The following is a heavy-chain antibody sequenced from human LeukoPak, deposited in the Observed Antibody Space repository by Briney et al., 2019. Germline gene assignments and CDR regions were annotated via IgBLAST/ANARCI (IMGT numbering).Heavy chain of an antibody. D-gene: IGHD2-2*01. Sequence: SGTLSLTCTVSGGSISSYYMSWIRQPAGKGLEWIGRIHTSGSTNYNPSLKCLVTMSVATSKNQFSLKLSSVTAADTAVYYCARSVVVPAAYYYYMDVWGKGTTVTVSS. V-gene: IGHV4-4*07. CDR2: IHTSGST. J-gene: IGHJ6*03. CDR1: GGSISSYY. CDR3: ARSVVVPAAYYYYMDV.